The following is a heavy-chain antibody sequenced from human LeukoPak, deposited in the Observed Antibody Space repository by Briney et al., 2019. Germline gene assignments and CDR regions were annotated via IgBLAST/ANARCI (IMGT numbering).Heavy chain of an antibody. J-gene: IGHJ4*02. CDR2: VNPQSGGT. CDR3: ARGPNSGTDY. V-gene: IGHV1-2*02. CDR1: GYTFIDYY. Sequence: ASVKVSCKASGYTFIDYYVHWVRQAPGHGLEWMGWVNPQSGGTLSVQNFQGRVTMPRDTSIHTVYMEMSSLSSGDTAVYYCARGPNSGTDYWGQGTLVTVSS. D-gene: IGHD1-26*01.